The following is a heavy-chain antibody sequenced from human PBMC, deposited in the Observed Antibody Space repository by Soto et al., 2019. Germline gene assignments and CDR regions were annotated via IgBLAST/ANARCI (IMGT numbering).Heavy chain of an antibody. CDR3: ARGATLGYCSGGSCYSGPRNYYFDY. CDR1: GYTFTGYY. CDR2: INPNSGGT. J-gene: IGHJ4*02. V-gene: IGHV1-2*04. D-gene: IGHD2-15*01. Sequence: ASVKVSCKASGYTFTGYYMHWVRQAPGQGLEWMGWINPNSGGTNYAQKFQGWVTMTRDTSISTAYMELSRLRSDDTAVYYCARGATLGYCSGGSCYSGPRNYYFDYWGQGTLVTVSS.